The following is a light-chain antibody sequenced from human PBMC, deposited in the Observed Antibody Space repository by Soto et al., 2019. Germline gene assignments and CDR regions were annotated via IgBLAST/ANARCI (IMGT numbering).Light chain of an antibody. V-gene: IGKV1-9*01. CDR2: GTF. CDR1: QDIQTY. CDR3: QHLNNYPPFT. J-gene: IGKJ3*01. Sequence: IQLTQSPSSLSASVGDRVSITCRASQDIQTYLAWYQQKRGEAPKLPISGTFTLQSGVPSRFNGSGSGTDFTLTISRLQPEDFATYYCQHLNNYPPFTFGPGTKVDLE.